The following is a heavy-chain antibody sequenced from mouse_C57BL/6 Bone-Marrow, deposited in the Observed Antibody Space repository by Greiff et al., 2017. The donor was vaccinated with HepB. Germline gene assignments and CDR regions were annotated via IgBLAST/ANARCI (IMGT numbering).Heavy chain of an antibody. CDR2: IYPGSGNT. V-gene: IGHV1-76*01. CDR3: AREDYDWYFDV. D-gene: IGHD2-4*01. Sequence: VQRVESGAELVRPGASVKLSCKASGYTFTDYYINWVKQRPGQGLEWIARIYPGSGNTYYNEKFKGKATLTAEKSSSTAYMQLSSLTSEDSAVYFCAREDYDWYFDVWGTGTTVTVSS. CDR1: GYTFTDYY. J-gene: IGHJ1*03.